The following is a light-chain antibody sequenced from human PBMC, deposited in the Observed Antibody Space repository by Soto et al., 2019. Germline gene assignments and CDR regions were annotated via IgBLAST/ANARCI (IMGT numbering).Light chain of an antibody. J-gene: IGKJ1*01. CDR2: GAS. CDR3: QHYSSSLWT. Sequence: EIVLTQSPGTLSLSPGERATLSCRASQSASNNYLAWYQQKPGQAPRLLIYGASSRATGIPDRFSGSGSGTDFTLTIRRLEPEDVATYYCQHYSSSLWTFGQGTKVEIK. V-gene: IGKV3-20*01. CDR1: QSASNNY.